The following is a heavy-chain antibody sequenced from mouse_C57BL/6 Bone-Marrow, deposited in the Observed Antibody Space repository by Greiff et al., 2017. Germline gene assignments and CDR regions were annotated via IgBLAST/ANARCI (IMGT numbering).Heavy chain of an antibody. J-gene: IGHJ3*01. D-gene: IGHD2-5*01. CDR3: ARFPYSNYGRWFAY. V-gene: IGHV1-69*01. CDR2: IDPSDSYT. Sequence: QVQLQQPGAELVMPGASVKLSCKASGYTFTSYWMPWVKQRPGQGLEWIGEIDPSDSYTNYNQKFKGKSTLTVDNSSSTAYMQLSSLTSEDSAVYYCARFPYSNYGRWFAYWGQGTLVTVSA. CDR1: GYTFTSYW.